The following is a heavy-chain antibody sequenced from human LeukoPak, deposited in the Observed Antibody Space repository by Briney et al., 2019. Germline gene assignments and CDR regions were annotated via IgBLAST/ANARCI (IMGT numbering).Heavy chain of an antibody. V-gene: IGHV3-7*03. CDR3: AQDGYCSSAHCYTGAIEM. CDR1: GFTFSSYW. CDR2: IKQDGSEK. D-gene: IGHD2-15*01. J-gene: IGHJ3*01. Sequence: GGSLRLSCAASGFTFSSYWMSWVRQAPGKGLEWVANIKQDGSEKYYVESVKGRFTISRDNAEKSLFLQMNSLRAEDTAVYFCAQDGYCSSAHCYTGAIEMRGQGTMVIVSS.